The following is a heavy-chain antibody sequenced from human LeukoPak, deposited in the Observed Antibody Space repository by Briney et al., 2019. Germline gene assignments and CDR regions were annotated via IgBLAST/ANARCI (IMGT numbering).Heavy chain of an antibody. D-gene: IGHD6-19*01. Sequence: GGPLRLSCAASGFTFSSYAMHWVRQAPGKGLEWVAVISYDGSNKYYADSVKGRFTISRDNSKNTLYLQMNSLRAEDTAVYYCARDEEYSSGWYNYWGQGTLVTVSS. CDR1: GFTFSSYA. J-gene: IGHJ4*02. CDR3: ARDEEYSSGWYNY. V-gene: IGHV3-30*04. CDR2: ISYDGSNK.